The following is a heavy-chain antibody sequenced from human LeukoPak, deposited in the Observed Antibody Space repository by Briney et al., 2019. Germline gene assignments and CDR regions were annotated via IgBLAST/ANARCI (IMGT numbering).Heavy chain of an antibody. J-gene: IGHJ5*02. CDR1: GYTFTSYY. CDR2: INPSGGST. D-gene: IGHD6-19*01. Sequence: ASVKVSCKASGYTFTSYYMHWVRQAPGQGLEWMGTINPSGGSTSYAQKFQGRVTMARDTSTSTVYMELSSLRSEDTAVYYCARAQAWDSSDPNWFDPWGQGTLVTVSS. CDR3: ARAQAWDSSDPNWFDP. V-gene: IGHV1-46*01.